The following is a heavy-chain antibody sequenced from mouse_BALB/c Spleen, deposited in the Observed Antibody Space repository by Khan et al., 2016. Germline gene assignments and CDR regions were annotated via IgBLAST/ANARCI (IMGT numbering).Heavy chain of an antibody. D-gene: IGHD1-1*01. CDR1: GFNIKDTY. V-gene: IGHV14-3*02. CDR2: IDPANGNT. J-gene: IGHJ2*01. CDR3: ASTVVEEYDY. Sequence: IQLVQSGAELVKPGASVKLSCTASGFNIKDTYMHWVKQRPEQGLEWIGRIDPANGNTKYDPKFQGKATITADTSSNTAYLQLSSLTSEDTAVFYCASTVVEEYDYWGQGTTLTVSS.